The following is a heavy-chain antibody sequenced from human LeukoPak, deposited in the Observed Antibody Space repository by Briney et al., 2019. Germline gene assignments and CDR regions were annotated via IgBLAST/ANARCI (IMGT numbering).Heavy chain of an antibody. CDR3: ARGQLMIVH. CDR2: IYTSGST. V-gene: IGHV4-61*02. CDR1: GGSISSGSYY. D-gene: IGHD3-22*01. J-gene: IGHJ4*02. Sequence: PSETLSLTCTVSGGSISSGSYYWSWIRQPAGKGLEWIGRIYTSGSTNYNPSLKSRVTISVDTSKNQFSLKLSSVTAADTAVYYCARGQLMIVHWGQGTLVTVSS.